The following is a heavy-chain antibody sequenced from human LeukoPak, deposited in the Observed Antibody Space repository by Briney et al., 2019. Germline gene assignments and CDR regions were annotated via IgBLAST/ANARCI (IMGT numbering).Heavy chain of an antibody. Sequence: KAGGSLRLPCAASGFTPRNYAMSWVRQAPGKGLEWVSSIGAGDKYTYYGDSVKGRFTISRDNAKNSLYLQMNSLRAEDTAVYYCARGGATTPADFDYWGQGTLVTVSS. V-gene: IGHV3-21*01. CDR1: GFTPRNYA. CDR3: ARGGATTPADFDY. D-gene: IGHD1-26*01. CDR2: IGAGDKYT. J-gene: IGHJ4*02.